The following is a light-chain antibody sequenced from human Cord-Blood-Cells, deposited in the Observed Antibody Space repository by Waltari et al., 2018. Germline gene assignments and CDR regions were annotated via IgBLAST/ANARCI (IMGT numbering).Light chain of an antibody. CDR1: SSDVGGYNY. J-gene: IGLJ2*01. Sequence: QSALTQPPSESGSPGQPVTIPCTGTSSDVGGYNYVSWYQQHPGKAPKLMIYEVSKRPSGVPDRFSGSKSGNTASLTVSGLQAEDEADYYCSSYAGSNVVFGGGTKLTVL. CDR2: EVS. CDR3: SSYAGSNVV. V-gene: IGLV2-8*01.